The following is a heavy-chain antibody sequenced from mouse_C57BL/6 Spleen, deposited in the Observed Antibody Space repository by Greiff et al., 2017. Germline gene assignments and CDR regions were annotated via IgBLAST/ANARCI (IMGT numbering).Heavy chain of an antibody. CDR1: GYTFTSYW. CDR2: IDPNSGGT. D-gene: IGHD2-4*01. Sequence: QVQLQQPGAELVKPGASVKLSCKASGYTFTSYWMHWVKQRPGRGLEWIGRIDPNSGGTKYNEKFKSKATLTVDKPSSTAYLTLSSLTSEDSAVYYCARAYYDYDDGAWFAYWGQGTLVTVSA. V-gene: IGHV1-72*01. J-gene: IGHJ3*01. CDR3: ARAYYDYDDGAWFAY.